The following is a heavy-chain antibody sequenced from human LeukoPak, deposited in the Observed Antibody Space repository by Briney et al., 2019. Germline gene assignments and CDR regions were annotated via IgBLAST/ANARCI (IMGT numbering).Heavy chain of an antibody. Sequence: VKGRFTISRDNAKNSLYLQMNSLRAEGTAVYYCAREGAAAGTYYYYGMDVWGQGTTVTVSS. J-gene: IGHJ6*02. V-gene: IGHV3-48*03. D-gene: IGHD6-13*01. CDR3: AREGAAAGTYYYYGMDV.